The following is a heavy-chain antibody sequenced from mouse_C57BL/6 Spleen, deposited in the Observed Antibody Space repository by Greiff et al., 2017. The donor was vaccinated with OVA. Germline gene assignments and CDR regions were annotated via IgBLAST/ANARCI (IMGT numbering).Heavy chain of an antibody. CDR2: IDPANGNT. D-gene: IGHD1-1*01. CDR3: ARSDYGSTRDAMDY. V-gene: IGHV14-3*01. CDR1: GFNIKNTY. Sequence: VHVKQSVAELVRPGASVKLSCTASGFNIKNTYMHWVKQRPEQGLEWIGRIDPANGNTKYAPKFQGKATITADTSSNTAYLQLSSLTSEDTAIYYCARSDYGSTRDAMDYWGQGTSVTVSS. J-gene: IGHJ4*01.